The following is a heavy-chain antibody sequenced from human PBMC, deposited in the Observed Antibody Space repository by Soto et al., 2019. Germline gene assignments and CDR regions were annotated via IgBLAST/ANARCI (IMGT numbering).Heavy chain of an antibody. Sequence: SETLSLTCNLSGGSFHNFYLLWIRQPPGKGLEWVGPVHYSGSTNYSPSLNSRATISLDTSKSQLSLKLRSVTAADTAMYFCARGVDYYATAAASRYLDYWGQGTLVTVSS. D-gene: IGHD3-16*01. CDR3: ARGVDYYATAAASRYLDY. CDR2: VHYSGST. V-gene: IGHV4-59*01. J-gene: IGHJ4*02. CDR1: GGSFHNFY.